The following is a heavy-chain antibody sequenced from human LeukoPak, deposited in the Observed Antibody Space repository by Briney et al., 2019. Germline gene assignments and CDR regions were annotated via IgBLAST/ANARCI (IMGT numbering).Heavy chain of an antibody. D-gene: IGHD6-13*01. Sequence: GGSLRLSCAASGFIFNTYAMNWVRQAPGKGLEWVSSISGSTKYIYYADSLKGRFTISRDNAKNSLYLEMNSLRAEDTAVYYCARDRASSWPFDYWGQGTLVTVSS. CDR3: ARDRASSWPFDY. CDR2: ISGSTKYI. V-gene: IGHV3-21*01. J-gene: IGHJ4*02. CDR1: GFIFNTYA.